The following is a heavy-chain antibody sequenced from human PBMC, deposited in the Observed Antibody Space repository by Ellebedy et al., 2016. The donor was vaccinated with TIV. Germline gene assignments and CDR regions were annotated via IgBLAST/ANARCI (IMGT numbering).Heavy chain of an antibody. CDR2: IDPSGGTT. CDR3: ARATFGSGSYAYFDF. Sequence: AASVKVSCKASGYTFTSYFMHWVRQAPGRGLEWMGIIDPSGGTTNFAQKLQGRVTMTRDTSTSTIYMDLSSLRSEVTAIYYCARATFGSGSYAYFDFWGQGTLVTVSS. J-gene: IGHJ4*02. D-gene: IGHD3-10*01. CDR1: GYTFTSYF. V-gene: IGHV1-46*04.